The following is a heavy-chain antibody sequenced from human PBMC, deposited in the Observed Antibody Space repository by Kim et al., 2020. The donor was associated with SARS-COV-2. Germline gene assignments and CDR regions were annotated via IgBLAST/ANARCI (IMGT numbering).Heavy chain of an antibody. D-gene: IGHD5-18*01. Sequence: SETLSLTCTVSGGSISSYYWSWIRQPPGKGLEWIGYIYYSGSTNYNPSLKSRVTISVDTSKNQFSLKLSSVTAADTAVYYCARNVDTAMAYDYCGQGTLVTVSS. CDR3: ARNVDTAMAYDY. J-gene: IGHJ4*02. CDR1: GGSISSYY. CDR2: IYYSGST. V-gene: IGHV4-59*01.